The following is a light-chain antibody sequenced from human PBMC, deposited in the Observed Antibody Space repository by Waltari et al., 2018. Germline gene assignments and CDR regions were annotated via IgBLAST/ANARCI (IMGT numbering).Light chain of an antibody. CDR2: VAS. Sequence: DIQMTQSPSTLSASVGDRVTITCRASQSISAWLAWSQLRPGKAPKLLISVASILERGVPSRFSGSGSGTEFTLTINSLQPDDFATYYCHQYTNFPLTFGGGTTVEIK. J-gene: IGKJ4*01. CDR3: HQYTNFPLT. V-gene: IGKV1-5*01. CDR1: QSISAW.